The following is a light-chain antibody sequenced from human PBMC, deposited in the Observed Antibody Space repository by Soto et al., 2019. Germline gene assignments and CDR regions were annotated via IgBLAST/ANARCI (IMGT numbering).Light chain of an antibody. CDR2: AAS. Sequence: DIQMTQSPSSLSASVGDRVTITCRSSQSISSYLNWYQQKPGKAPKLLIYAASSLQSGVPSRFSGSGSGTDFTLTISSLQPEDFATYYCQQSYCTLTWTVGQGTKVESK. J-gene: IGKJ1*01. CDR3: QQSYCTLTWT. V-gene: IGKV1-39*01. CDR1: QSISSY.